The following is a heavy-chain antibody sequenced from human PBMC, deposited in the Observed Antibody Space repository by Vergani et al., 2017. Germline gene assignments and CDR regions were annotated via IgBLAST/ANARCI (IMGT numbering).Heavy chain of an antibody. Sequence: QVQLQESGPGLVTPSQTLSLICTVSGGSISSGDYYWTWLRQPPGKGLEWIGYISCSGTTYYNPSLKSRVTMSVDTSKNQFSLKLSSVTAADTVVYYCAREEAYYYDSGSYWGQGTLATVSS. CDR2: ISCSGTT. V-gene: IGHV4-30-4*08. D-gene: IGHD3-22*01. CDR1: GGSISSGDYY. J-gene: IGHJ4*02. CDR3: AREEAYYYDSGSY.